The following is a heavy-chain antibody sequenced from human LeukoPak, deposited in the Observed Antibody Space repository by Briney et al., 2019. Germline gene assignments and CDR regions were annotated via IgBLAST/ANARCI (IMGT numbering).Heavy chain of an antibody. Sequence: GGSLRLSCAASGFTFSDYYMSWIRQAPGKGLEWVSYFSSSGSTIYYADSVKGRFAISRDNAKNSLYLQMNSLRAEDTAVYYCARDLGRDYVWGSHHGECWGQGTLVTVSS. CDR2: FSSSGSTI. J-gene: IGHJ4*02. CDR1: GFTFSDYY. D-gene: IGHD3-16*01. CDR3: ARDLGRDYVWGSHHGEC. V-gene: IGHV3-11*01.